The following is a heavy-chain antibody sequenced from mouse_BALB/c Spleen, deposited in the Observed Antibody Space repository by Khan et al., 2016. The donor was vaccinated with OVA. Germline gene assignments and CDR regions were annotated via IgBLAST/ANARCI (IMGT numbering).Heavy chain of an antibody. Sequence: EVQLVESGPELVKPGASVKISCKASGYSFTGYFMNWVMQSHGKSLEWIGRINPHIGETFYNQKFKGKATLTVDESSSTAHMELRSLASEDSAVYYCARIYDSDFDYWGQGTTLTVSS. J-gene: IGHJ2*01. D-gene: IGHD1-1*01. CDR1: GYSFTGYF. CDR3: ARIYDSDFDY. CDR2: INPHIGET. V-gene: IGHV1-20*02.